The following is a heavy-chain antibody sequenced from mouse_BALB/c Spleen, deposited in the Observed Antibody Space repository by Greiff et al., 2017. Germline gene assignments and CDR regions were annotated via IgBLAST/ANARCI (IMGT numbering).Heavy chain of an antibody. CDR1: GFTFSSYT. Sequence: EVKLQESGGGLVQPGGSLKLSCAASGFTFSSYTMSWVRQTPEKRLEWVAYISNGGGSTYYPDTVKGRFTISRDNAKNTLYLQMSSLKSEDTAMYYCARLVTMDYWGQGTSVTVSS. J-gene: IGHJ4*01. CDR2: ISNGGGST. V-gene: IGHV5-12-2*01. CDR3: ARLVTMDY.